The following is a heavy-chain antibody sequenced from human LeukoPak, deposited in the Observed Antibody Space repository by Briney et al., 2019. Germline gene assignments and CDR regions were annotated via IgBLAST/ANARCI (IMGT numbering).Heavy chain of an antibody. J-gene: IGHJ4*02. CDR3: ASGRIAARPYFDY. CDR1: GFTFSGNY. D-gene: IGHD6-6*01. V-gene: IGHV3-53*01. Sequence: GGSLRLSCAASGFTFSGNYMSWVRQAPGKGLEWVSVIYSGGATYYADSVKGRFTISRDNSKNTLYLQMNSLRAEDTAVYYCASGRIAARPYFDYWGQGTLVTVSS. CDR2: IYSGGAT.